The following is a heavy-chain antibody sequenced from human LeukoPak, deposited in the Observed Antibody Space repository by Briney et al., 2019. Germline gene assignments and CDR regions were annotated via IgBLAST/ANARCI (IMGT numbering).Heavy chain of an antibody. Sequence: GGSLRLSCAASGFTFSNAWMSWVRQAPGKGLEWVGRIKSKTDGGTTDYAAPVKGRFTIPRDDSKNTLYLQMNSLKTEDTAVYYCTTGYDFWSGEFFDYWGQGTLVTVSS. CDR3: TTGYDFWSGEFFDY. D-gene: IGHD3-3*01. V-gene: IGHV3-15*01. CDR1: GFTFSNAW. J-gene: IGHJ4*02. CDR2: IKSKTDGGTT.